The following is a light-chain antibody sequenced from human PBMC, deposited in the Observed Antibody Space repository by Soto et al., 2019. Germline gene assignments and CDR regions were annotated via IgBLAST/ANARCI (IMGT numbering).Light chain of an antibody. CDR2: KAS. Sequence: DIQMTQSPTILSASIGDRVNITCRASQSISSWLAWYQQKPGKAPKVLIYKASNLESGVPSRFSGSGSETEFTLTISSLQPDDFATYYCQQYNVYSTFGGGTKVDI. CDR3: QQYNVYST. J-gene: IGKJ4*01. V-gene: IGKV1-5*03. CDR1: QSISSW.